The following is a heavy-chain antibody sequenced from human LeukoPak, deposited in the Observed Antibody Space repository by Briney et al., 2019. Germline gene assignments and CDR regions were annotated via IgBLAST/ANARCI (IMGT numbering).Heavy chain of an antibody. V-gene: IGHV1-2*06. CDR2: INPNSGGT. D-gene: IGHD4-17*01. CDR3: ARAFDYGDYGFDY. J-gene: IGHJ4*02. CDR1: GYTFTGYY. Sequence: ASVKVSCKASGYTFTGYYMHWARQAPGQGLEWMGRINPNSGGTNYAQKFQGRVTMTRDTSISTAYMELSRLRSDDTAVYYCARAFDYGDYGFDYWGQGTLVTVSS.